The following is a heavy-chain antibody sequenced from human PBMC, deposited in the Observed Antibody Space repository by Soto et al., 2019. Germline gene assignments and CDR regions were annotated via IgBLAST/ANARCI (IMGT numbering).Heavy chain of an antibody. CDR1: GYTFTYYP. D-gene: IGHD2-15*01. V-gene: IGHV1-3*04. CDR2: SNIGNGNT. Sequence: QVQLVQSGTEVKKPGASVKLSCKASGYTFTYYPIHWVRQAPGQRLEWMGWSNIGNGNTASSQKFQDRVTITRETSASTAYLELTSLRSEDTAVYYCAREPLCGGRCYDNYFDPWGQGTLVTVSS. CDR3: AREPLCGGRCYDNYFDP. J-gene: IGHJ5*02.